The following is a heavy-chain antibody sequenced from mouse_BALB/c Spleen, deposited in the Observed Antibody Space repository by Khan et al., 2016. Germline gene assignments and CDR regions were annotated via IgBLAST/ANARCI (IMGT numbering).Heavy chain of an antibody. CDR3: ARAYYGNYDAMDY. D-gene: IGHD2-10*01. V-gene: IGHV14-3*02. CDR1: GFNIKDTY. CDR2: IDPANGNT. Sequence: EVQLQESGAELVKPGASVKLSCTASGFNIKDTYMHWVKQRPEQGLEWIGRIDPANGNTKYDPKFQGKATITADTSSNTAYLQLSSLTSEDTAAYYCARAYYGNYDAMDYWGQGTSVTVSS. J-gene: IGHJ4*01.